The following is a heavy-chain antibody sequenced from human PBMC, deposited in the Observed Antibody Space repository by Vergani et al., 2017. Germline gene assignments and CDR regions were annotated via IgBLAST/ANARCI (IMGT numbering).Heavy chain of an antibody. CDR3: ARAGYSSGWYVGYFQH. D-gene: IGHD6-19*01. J-gene: IGHJ1*01. Sequence: QVQLQESGPGLVKPSETLSLTCTVSGGSISSYYWSWIRQPPGKGLEWIGYIYYSGSTNYNPSLKSRVTISVDTSKNQFSLKLSSVTAADTAVYYCARAGYSSGWYVGYFQHWGQGTLDTVSS. V-gene: IGHV4-59*01. CDR2: IYYSGST. CDR1: GGSISSYY.